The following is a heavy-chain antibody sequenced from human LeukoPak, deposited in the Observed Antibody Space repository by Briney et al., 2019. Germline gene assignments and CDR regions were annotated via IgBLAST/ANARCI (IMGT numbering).Heavy chain of an antibody. Sequence: PGGSLRLSCAASGFTFSSYGMSWVRQAPGKGLEWVSGISWNSGSIGYADSVKGRFTISRDNAKNSLYLQMNSLRAEDTALYYCAKDDSSGWTTPSSGWGQGTLVTVSS. CDR1: GFTFSSYG. D-gene: IGHD6-19*01. CDR2: ISWNSGSI. V-gene: IGHV3-9*01. J-gene: IGHJ4*02. CDR3: AKDDSSGWTTPSSG.